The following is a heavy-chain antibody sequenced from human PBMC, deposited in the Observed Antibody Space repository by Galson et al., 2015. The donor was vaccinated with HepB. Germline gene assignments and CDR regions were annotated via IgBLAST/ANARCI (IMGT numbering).Heavy chain of an antibody. CDR3: ARATYQLLEGYYFDY. Sequence: SLRLSCAASGFTFSDYYMSWIRQAPGKGLEWVSYISSSSSYTNYADSVKGRFTISRDNAENSLYLQMNSLRAEDTAVYYCARATYQLLEGYYFDYWGQGTLVTVSS. V-gene: IGHV3-11*06. J-gene: IGHJ4*02. D-gene: IGHD2-2*01. CDR1: GFTFSDYY. CDR2: ISSSSSYT.